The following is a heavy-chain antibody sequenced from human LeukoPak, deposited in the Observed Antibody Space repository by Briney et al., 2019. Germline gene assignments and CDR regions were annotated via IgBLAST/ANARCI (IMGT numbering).Heavy chain of an antibody. J-gene: IGHJ4*02. CDR1: GGSFRGYY. D-gene: IGHD2-2*01. CDR2: INHSGST. Sequence: SETLSLTCAVYGGSFRGYYWSWIRQPPGEGLEWIGEINHSGSTNYNPSLKSRVTVSLDTSMKKFSLKRNSGTAADTAVYYCASTERCSTTCPLDYWGQGTLVTVSS. CDR3: ASTERCSTTCPLDY. V-gene: IGHV4-34*01.